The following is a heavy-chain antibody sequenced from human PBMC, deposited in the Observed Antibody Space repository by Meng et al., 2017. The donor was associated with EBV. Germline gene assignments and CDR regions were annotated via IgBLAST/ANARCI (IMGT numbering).Heavy chain of an antibody. CDR2: NSSSSSYI. CDR1: GFTFSSYS. D-gene: IGHD4-17*01. J-gene: IGHJ4*02. CDR3: ARNRGNGDYYFDY. V-gene: IGHV3-21*01. Sequence: VGFGGGLVKRGGSLKLSCAASGFTFSSYSMNWVRQDPGKGLEWVSSNSSSSSYIYYADSVKGRFTISRDNAKNALYLQMNSLRAEDTAVYYCARNRGNGDYYFDYWGQGTLVTVSS.